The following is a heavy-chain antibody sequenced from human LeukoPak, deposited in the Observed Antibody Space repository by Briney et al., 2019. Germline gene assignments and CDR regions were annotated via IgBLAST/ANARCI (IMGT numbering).Heavy chain of an antibody. J-gene: IGHJ4*02. Sequence: SETLSLTCTVSGGSISSGDYYWSWIRQPPGKGLEWIGYIYYSGSTNYNPSLKSRVTISVDKSKNQFSLKLSSVTAADTAVYYCARAIYCSSTSCYGTDDYWGQGTLVTVSS. CDR3: ARAIYCSSTSCYGTDDY. D-gene: IGHD2-2*01. V-gene: IGHV4-30-4*08. CDR1: GGSISSGDYY. CDR2: IYYSGST.